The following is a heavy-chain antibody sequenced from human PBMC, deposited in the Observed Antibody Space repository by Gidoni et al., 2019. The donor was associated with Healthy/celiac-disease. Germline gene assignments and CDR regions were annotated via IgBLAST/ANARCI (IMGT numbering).Heavy chain of an antibody. Sequence: EVQLVQSGAEVKKPGESLRISCKGSGYSFTSYWISWVRQMPGKGLEWMGRIDPSDSYTNYSPSFQGHVTISADKSISTAYLQWSSLKASDTAMYYCASQPQNSSGGSWYYYYYGMDVWGQGTTVTVSS. CDR1: GYSFTSYW. J-gene: IGHJ6*02. CDR3: ASQPQNSSGGSWYYYYYGMDV. CDR2: IDPSDSYT. D-gene: IGHD2-15*01. V-gene: IGHV5-10-1*03.